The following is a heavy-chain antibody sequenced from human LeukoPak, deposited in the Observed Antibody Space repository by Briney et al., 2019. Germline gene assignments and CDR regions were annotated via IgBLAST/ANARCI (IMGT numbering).Heavy chain of an antibody. CDR3: ARVYCNGVCYSYFDY. D-gene: IGHD2-8*01. Sequence: GGSLRLSCAASGFTFSRYWMSWVRQAPGKGLEWVANINQDGGVIYYVDSVKGRFTISRDNAKDSLYQEMNSLRAEDTAVYFCARVYCNGVCYSYFDYWGQGSLVTVSS. V-gene: IGHV3-7*01. CDR1: GFTFSRYW. CDR2: INQDGGVI. J-gene: IGHJ4*02.